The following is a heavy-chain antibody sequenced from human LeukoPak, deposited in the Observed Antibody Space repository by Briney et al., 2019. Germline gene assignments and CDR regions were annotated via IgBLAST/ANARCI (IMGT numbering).Heavy chain of an antibody. V-gene: IGHV1-2*02. CDR1: GYTFTGYY. J-gene: IGHJ3*02. CDR3: ASPHYDILTDPPYVAFDI. Sequence: ASVKVSCKASGYTFTGYYMHRVRQAPGQGLEWMGWINPNSGGTNYAQKFQGRVTMTRDTSISTAYMELSRLRSDATAVYSCASPHYDILTDPPYVAFDIWGQGTMVTVSS. D-gene: IGHD3-9*01. CDR2: INPNSGGT.